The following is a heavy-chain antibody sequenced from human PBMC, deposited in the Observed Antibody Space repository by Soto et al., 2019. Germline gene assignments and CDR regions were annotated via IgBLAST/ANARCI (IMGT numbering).Heavy chain of an antibody. CDR1: GGTFSSYA. J-gene: IGHJ5*02. D-gene: IGHD6-13*01. V-gene: IGHV1-69*13. CDR3: ARSGIAAAGTPNWFDP. CDR2: IIPIFGTA. Sequence: AVRVSCKASGGTFSSYAISWVRQAPGQGLEWMGGIIPIFGTANYAQKFQGRVTITADESTSTAYMELSSLRSEDTAVYYCARSGIAAAGTPNWFDPWGQGTLVTVSS.